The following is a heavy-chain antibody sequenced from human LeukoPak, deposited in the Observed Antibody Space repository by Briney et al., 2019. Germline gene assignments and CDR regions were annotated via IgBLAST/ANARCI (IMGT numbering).Heavy chain of an antibody. Sequence: ASVKVSCKASGGTFSSYAISWVRQAPGQGLEWMGGIIPIFGTANNAQKFQGRVTITADESTSTAYMELSSLRSEDTAVYYCARGQVAYDSSGYSNHYYYGMDVWGQGTTVTVSS. J-gene: IGHJ6*02. CDR2: IIPIFGTA. CDR1: GGTFSSYA. D-gene: IGHD3-22*01. CDR3: ARGQVAYDSSGYSNHYYYGMDV. V-gene: IGHV1-69*13.